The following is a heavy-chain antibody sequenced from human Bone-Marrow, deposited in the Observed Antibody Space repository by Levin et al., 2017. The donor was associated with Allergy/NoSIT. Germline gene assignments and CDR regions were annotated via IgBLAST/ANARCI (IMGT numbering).Heavy chain of an antibody. CDR2: VYPRDSDT. V-gene: IGHV5-51*01. CDR1: DYNFDIYW. Sequence: GESLKISCKVSDYNFDIYWIGWVRQMPGKGLEWMGIVYPRDSDTRYSPSFEGQVSISADKSTATTYLQWSALKASDTAMYFCARHHRSGDAWHGIDYWGQGTQVTVSS. D-gene: IGHD1-14*01. J-gene: IGHJ4*02. CDR3: ARHHRSGDAWHGIDY.